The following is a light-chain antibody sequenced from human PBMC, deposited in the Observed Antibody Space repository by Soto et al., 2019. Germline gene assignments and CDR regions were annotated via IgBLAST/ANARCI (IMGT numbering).Light chain of an antibody. CDR1: QTVSNTQ. CDR3: QHYGTSPIT. Sequence: EIVLTQSPGTLSLSPGERATLSCRASQTVSNTQLAWYQQKPGQAPRLLIYGAPSRATGFPDRFSGSGSGTDFTLTISRLEPEDFAVYYCQHYGTSPITFGQGTRLEIK. CDR2: GAP. J-gene: IGKJ5*01. V-gene: IGKV3-20*01.